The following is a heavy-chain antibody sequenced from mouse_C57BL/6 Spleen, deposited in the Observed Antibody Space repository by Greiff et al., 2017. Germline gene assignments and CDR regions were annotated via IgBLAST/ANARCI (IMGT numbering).Heavy chain of an antibody. CDR3: ARGDYAYAMDY. D-gene: IGHD2-4*01. CDR2: IDPSDSYT. CDR1: GYTFTSYW. V-gene: IGHV1-69*01. Sequence: QVQLQQPGAELVMPGASVKLSCKASGYTFTSYWMHWVKQRPGQGLEWIGEIDPSDSYTNYNQQFKGKSTLTVDKSSSTVYMKVSSMTSEDSAVYYCARGDYAYAMDYWGQGTSVTVSS. J-gene: IGHJ4*01.